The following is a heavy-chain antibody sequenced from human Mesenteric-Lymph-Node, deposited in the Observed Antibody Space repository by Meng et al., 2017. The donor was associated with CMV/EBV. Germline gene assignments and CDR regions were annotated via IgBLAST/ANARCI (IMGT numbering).Heavy chain of an antibody. CDR2: INQDGSEK. CDR1: GFTFSTYW. Sequence: GRSLRLSCAASGFTFSTYWMSWVRQAPGKGLEWVANINQDGSEKYYVDSVKGRFTISRDNAKNSLYLQMNSLRAEDTAVYYCARGGYVELDYWGQGTLVTVSS. CDR3: ARGGYVELDY. V-gene: IGHV3-7*04. D-gene: IGHD6-13*01. J-gene: IGHJ4*02.